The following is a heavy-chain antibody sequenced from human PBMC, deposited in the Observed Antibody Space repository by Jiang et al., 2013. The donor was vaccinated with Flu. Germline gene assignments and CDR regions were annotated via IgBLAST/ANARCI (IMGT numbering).Heavy chain of an antibody. CDR3: ARDLAAHGDYATAFDL. Sequence: RSGSTISYADSVKGRFIISRGNAENSLYLQMNSLRAEDTAVYYCARDLAAHGDYATAFDLWGQGTLVTVSS. V-gene: IGHV3-48*01. D-gene: IGHD4-17*01. J-gene: IGHJ3*01. CDR2: RSGSTI.